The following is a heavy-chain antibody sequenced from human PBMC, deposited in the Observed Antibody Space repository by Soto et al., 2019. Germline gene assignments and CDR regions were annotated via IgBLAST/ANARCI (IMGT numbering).Heavy chain of an antibody. J-gene: IGHJ4*02. D-gene: IGHD3-3*01. V-gene: IGHV1-18*01. CDR1: GYSFTSYG. CDR2: VLPYNGDT. Sequence: QVQLVQSGPEVKNPGASVKVSCKTSGYSFTSYGISWVRQAPGQGLEWMGWVLPYNGDTNYAQKVQGRVTMTTDTSTTTAYMELKSLRSDDTAVYYGAKFWSGYLPDDWGQGTLVIVSS. CDR3: AKFWSGYLPDD.